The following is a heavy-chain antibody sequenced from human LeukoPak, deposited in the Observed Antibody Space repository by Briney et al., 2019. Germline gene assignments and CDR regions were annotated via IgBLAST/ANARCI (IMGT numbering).Heavy chain of an antibody. J-gene: IGHJ5*02. D-gene: IGHD3-22*01. CDR3: ARYLRYYDSSGDHYNWFDP. Sequence: GGSLRLSCAASVFTFSSYSMNWVRQAPGKGLEWVSSISSSRCYIYHADLVKGRFTISRDNAKNSLYLQMNRLRDEDTAVYYCARYLRYYDSSGDHYNWFDPWGQGTLVTVSS. V-gene: IGHV3-21*01. CDR1: VFTFSSYS. CDR2: ISSSRCYI.